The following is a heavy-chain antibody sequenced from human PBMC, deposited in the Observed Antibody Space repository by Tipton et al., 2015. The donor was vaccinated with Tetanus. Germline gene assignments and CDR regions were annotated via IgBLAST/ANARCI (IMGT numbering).Heavy chain of an antibody. D-gene: IGHD6-19*01. CDR2: ISFDGINK. CDR1: GFIFSSFD. J-gene: IGHJ4*02. CDR3: ARPIKQWLVPVDS. Sequence: SLRLSCAASGFIFSSFDMHWVRQAPGKGLEWVAVISFDGINKYYADSVKGRFTVSRDNSNNTVYLQMNSLRLEDTAVYYCARPIKQWLVPVDSWGQGTLVTVSS. V-gene: IGHV3-30*03.